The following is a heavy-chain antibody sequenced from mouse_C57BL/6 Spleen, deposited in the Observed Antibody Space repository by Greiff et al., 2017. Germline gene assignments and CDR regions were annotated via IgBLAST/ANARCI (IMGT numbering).Heavy chain of an antibody. CDR3: AREPITTVVGPLDY. J-gene: IGHJ2*01. V-gene: IGHV1-39*01. CDR1: GYSFTDYN. D-gene: IGHD1-1*01. Sequence: VQLQQSGPELVKPGASVKISCKASGYSFTDYNMNWVKQSNGKSLEWIGVINPNYGTTSYNQKFKGKATLTVDKSSSTAYMQLNSLPSEDSAVYYWAREPITTVVGPLDYWGQGTTLTVSS. CDR2: INPNYGTT.